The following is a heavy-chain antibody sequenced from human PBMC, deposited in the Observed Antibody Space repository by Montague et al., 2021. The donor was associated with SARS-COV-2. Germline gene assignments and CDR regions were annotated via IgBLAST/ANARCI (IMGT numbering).Heavy chain of an antibody. J-gene: IGHJ6*02. D-gene: IGHD4-17*01. V-gene: IGHV4-61*02. CDR3: ARDYGDYSYYYGLDV. Sequence: TLSLTCTVSGGSIRSGSYYWSWIRQPAGKGLEWIGRIYSSGSTNYNPSLKSRVTVSVDTSKNQFSLKVSSVTAADTAVYYCARDYGDYSYYYGLDVWGQGTTVTVSS. CDR1: GGSIRSGSYY. CDR2: IYSSGST.